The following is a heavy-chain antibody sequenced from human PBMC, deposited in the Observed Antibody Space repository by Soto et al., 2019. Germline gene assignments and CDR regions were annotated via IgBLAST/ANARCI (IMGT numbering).Heavy chain of an antibody. CDR1: GGSISSHY. J-gene: IGHJ2*01. CDR2: IYYSGST. V-gene: IGHV4-59*11. CDR3: ARDYYDSWYFDL. D-gene: IGHD3-22*01. Sequence: PSETLSLTCTVSGGSISSHYWSWIRQPPGKGLEWIGYIYYSGSTNYNPSLKSRVTISVDTSKNQFSLKLSSVTAADTAVYYCARDYYDSWYFDLWGRGTLVTVSS.